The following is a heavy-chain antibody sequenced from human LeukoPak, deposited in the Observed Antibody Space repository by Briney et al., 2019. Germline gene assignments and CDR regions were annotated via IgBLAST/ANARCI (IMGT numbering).Heavy chain of an antibody. Sequence: GASVKVSCKASGYTFTSYYMHWVRQAPGQGLEWMGIINPSGGSTSYAQKFQGRVTMTRDTSTSTVYMELSSLRSEDTAVYYCARITIFGVVIPYGFDYWGQGTLVTVSS. D-gene: IGHD3-3*01. J-gene: IGHJ4*02. V-gene: IGHV1-46*01. CDR2: INPSGGST. CDR3: ARITIFGVVIPYGFDY. CDR1: GYTFTSYY.